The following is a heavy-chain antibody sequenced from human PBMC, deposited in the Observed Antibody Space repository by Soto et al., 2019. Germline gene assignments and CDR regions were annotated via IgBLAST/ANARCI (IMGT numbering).Heavy chain of an antibody. CDR2: ISSDGDIT. J-gene: IGHJ5*02. Sequence: GGSLRLSCSASGFTFSEYSMHWVRQAPGEGLQYVSTISSDGDITYYADSVKGRFTISRDNSKNTLYLQMNSLRPEDTAVYYCVKVSTFYDILTGYYSTNFFDPWGQGTLVTVSS. V-gene: IGHV3-64D*06. CDR1: GFTFSEYS. D-gene: IGHD3-9*01. CDR3: VKVSTFYDILTGYYSTNFFDP.